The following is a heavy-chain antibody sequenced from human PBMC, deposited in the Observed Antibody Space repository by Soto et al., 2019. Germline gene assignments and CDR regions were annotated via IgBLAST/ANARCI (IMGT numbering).Heavy chain of an antibody. J-gene: IGHJ3*02. CDR1: GFTFDDYA. CDR2: ISWNSGSI. Sequence: HPGGSLRLSCAASGFTFDDYAVHWVRQAPGKGLEWVSGISWNSGSIGYADSVKGRFTISRDNAKNSLYLQMNSLRAEDTALYYCAKGSAPGYCSGGSCYKVALDDAFDIWGQGTMVTVSS. V-gene: IGHV3-9*01. CDR3: AKGSAPGYCSGGSCYKVALDDAFDI. D-gene: IGHD2-15*01.